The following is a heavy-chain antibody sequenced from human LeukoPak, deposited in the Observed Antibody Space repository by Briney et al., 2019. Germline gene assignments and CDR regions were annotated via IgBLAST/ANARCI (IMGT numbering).Heavy chain of an antibody. CDR2: INHSGST. D-gene: IGHD4-17*01. V-gene: IGHV4-34*01. J-gene: IGHJ5*02. CDR3: ATRTVTDGGNNWFDP. CDR1: GGSFSGYY. Sequence: SETLSLTCAVYGGSFSGYYWSWIRQPPGKGLEWIGEINHSGSTNYNPSLKSRVTISVDMSKNQFSLKLSSVTAADTAVYYCATRTVTDGGNNWFDPWGQGTLVTVSS.